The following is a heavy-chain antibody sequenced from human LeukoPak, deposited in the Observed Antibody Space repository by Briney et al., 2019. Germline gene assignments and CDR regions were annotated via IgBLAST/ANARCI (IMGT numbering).Heavy chain of an antibody. D-gene: IGHD1-1*01. V-gene: IGHV3-7*01. CDR3: ARDGTFRIYDY. J-gene: IGHJ4*02. CDR1: GFTFSSYW. Sequence: GGSLRLSCAASGFTFSSYWMTWVRQAPGQGLEWVASIKQDGNEKYYVDSVKGRFTISRDNARNSLFLQMSSLRADDTAVYYCARDGTFRIYDYWGQGTLVTVSS. CDR2: IKQDGNEK.